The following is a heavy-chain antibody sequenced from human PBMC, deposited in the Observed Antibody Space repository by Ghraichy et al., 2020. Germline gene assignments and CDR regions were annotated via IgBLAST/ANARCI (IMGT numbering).Heavy chain of an antibody. Sequence: SETLSLTCTVSGGSISSYYWSWIRQPPGKGLEWIGYIYYSGSTNYNPTLKGRVTISVDTSKKQFSLKLSSVTAADAAVYYCASSALGYSYGIHFDYWGPGTLVTFSS. J-gene: IGHJ4*02. CDR1: GGSISSYY. D-gene: IGHD5-18*01. V-gene: IGHV4-59*01. CDR3: ASSALGYSYGIHFDY. CDR2: IYYSGST.